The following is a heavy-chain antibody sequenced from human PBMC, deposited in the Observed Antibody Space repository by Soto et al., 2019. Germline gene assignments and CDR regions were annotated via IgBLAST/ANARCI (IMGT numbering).Heavy chain of an antibody. J-gene: IGHJ4*02. CDR2: INSDGSST. CDR3: ARNYYDSGGGFDY. CDR1: GFTVSSHW. Sequence: GGSLRLSCAASGFTVSSHWMHWVRQAPGKGLVWVSRINSDGSSTTYADSVKGRFTISRDNAKNTLYLQMNSLRAEDTAVYYCARNYYDSGGGFDYWGQGTLVTVSS. D-gene: IGHD3-22*01. V-gene: IGHV3-74*01.